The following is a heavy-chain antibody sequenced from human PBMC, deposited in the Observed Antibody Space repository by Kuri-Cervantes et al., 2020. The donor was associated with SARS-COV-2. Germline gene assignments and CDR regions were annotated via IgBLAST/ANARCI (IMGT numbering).Heavy chain of an antibody. V-gene: IGHV3-30-3*01. Sequence: GGSLRLSCAASGFTFSSYAMSWVRQAPGKGLEWVAVISYDGSNKYYADSAKGRFTISRDNSKNTLYLQMNSLRAEDTAVYYCARSSGGSYFNPFDYWGQGTLVTVSS. D-gene: IGHD1-26*01. J-gene: IGHJ4*02. CDR3: ARSSGGSYFNPFDY. CDR2: ISYDGSNK. CDR1: GFTFSSYA.